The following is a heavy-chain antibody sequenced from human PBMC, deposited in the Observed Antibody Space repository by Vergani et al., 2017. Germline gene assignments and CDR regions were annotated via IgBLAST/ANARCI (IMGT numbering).Heavy chain of an antibody. CDR3: ATNNRAIQPPGGF. D-gene: IGHD2-2*02. J-gene: IGHJ4*02. CDR1: GHRFTVYS. CDR2: IRLNSGDT. V-gene: IGHV1-2*02. Sequence: QVQLVQSGAAVKKSGASVTVSCKASGHRFTVYSMDWVRQAPGQGLEWMGRIRLNSGDTNFAQKFQGRVTMTRETSINTGYWQLRGLTSDDTAVYYCATNNRAIQPPGGFWGQGTLVTVSS.